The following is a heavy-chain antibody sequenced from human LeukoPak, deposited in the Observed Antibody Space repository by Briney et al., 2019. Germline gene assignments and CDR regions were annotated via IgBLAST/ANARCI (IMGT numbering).Heavy chain of an antibody. CDR3: ARYCSSTRGCVRTADY. V-gene: IGHV1-18*01. D-gene: IGHD2-2*01. CDR1: GYTFTIYG. Sequence: ASVRVSCRASGYTFTIYGISWVRQAPGQGREWMGWISAYNGNTNYAQKLQGRDTMTTDTSTSTAYMELRSLRSDDTAVYYCARYCSSTRGCVRTADYWGQGTLVTVSS. J-gene: IGHJ4*02. CDR2: ISAYNGNT.